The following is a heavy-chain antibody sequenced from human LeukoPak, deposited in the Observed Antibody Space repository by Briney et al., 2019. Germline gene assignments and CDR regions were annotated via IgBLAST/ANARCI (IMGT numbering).Heavy chain of an antibody. D-gene: IGHD6-13*01. CDR2: IYTSGST. CDR3: ARVSSWYNWFDP. V-gene: IGHV4-4*07. J-gene: IGHJ5*02. CDR1: GGSISSYY. Sequence: SETLSLTCTVSGGSISSYYWSWIRQPAGKGLEWIGRIYTSGSTNYNPSLKSRVTKSVDTSKNQFSLKLSSVTAADTAVYYCARVSSWYNWFDPWGQGTLVTVSS.